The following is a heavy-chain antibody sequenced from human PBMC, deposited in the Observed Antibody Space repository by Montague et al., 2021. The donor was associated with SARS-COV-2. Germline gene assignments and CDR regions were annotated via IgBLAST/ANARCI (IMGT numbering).Heavy chain of an antibody. D-gene: IGHD3-9*01. J-gene: IGHJ4*02. CDR1: GFPFSSYA. Sequence: YRRLSCAASGFPFSSYAMSWVRQAPGKGLEWVSAISGSGGSTYYADSVKGRFTISRDNSKNTLYLQMNSLRAEDTAVYYCAKATWVLTVASLDYWGQGTLVTVSS. CDR3: AKATWVLTVASLDY. V-gene: IGHV3-23*01. CDR2: ISGSGGST.